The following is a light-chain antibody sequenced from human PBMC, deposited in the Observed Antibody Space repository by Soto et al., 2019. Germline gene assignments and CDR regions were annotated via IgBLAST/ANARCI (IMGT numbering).Light chain of an antibody. V-gene: IGKV1-39*01. CDR3: QQTFTTPHT. CDR2: AAS. J-gene: IGKJ2*01. Sequence: DIQMTQSPSSLSPSVGDSVTITCRASQSISSSLNWYQQKPGKAPRLLIYAASTLQSGVPSGFSGSGSGTDFALTISSLQPENFATYYCQQTFTTPHTFGQGTKVDIK. CDR1: QSISSS.